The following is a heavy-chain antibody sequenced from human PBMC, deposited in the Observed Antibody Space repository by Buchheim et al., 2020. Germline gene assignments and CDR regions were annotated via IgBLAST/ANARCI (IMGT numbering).Heavy chain of an antibody. Sequence: EVQLLESGGDLVQPGGYLRLSCAASAFTLSSSAMRWVRQAPGKGLEWISTVGRGGTPYYADSVKGRFTISRDNSKNTLYLQMNSLRAEDTAIYYCARGSGYYFDFWGPGTL. CDR3: ARGSGYYFDF. V-gene: IGHV3-23*01. CDR2: VGRGGTP. J-gene: IGHJ4*02. CDR1: AFTLSSSA.